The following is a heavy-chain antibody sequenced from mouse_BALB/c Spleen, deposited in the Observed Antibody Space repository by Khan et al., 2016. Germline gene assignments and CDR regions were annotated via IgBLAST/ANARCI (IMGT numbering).Heavy chain of an antibody. CDR2: IWAGGST. V-gene: IGHV2-9*02. CDR1: GFSLTSYG. D-gene: IGHD1-1*01. J-gene: IGHJ4*01. CDR3: ARGYYGSSYYAMDY. Sequence: QVQLKESGPGLVAPSQSLSITCTVSGFSLTSYGVHWVRQPPGKGLEWLGVIWAGGSTNYNSALMSRLSISKDNSKSQVFLKMNSLQTDDTAMYYYARGYYGSSYYAMDYWGQGTSVTVSS.